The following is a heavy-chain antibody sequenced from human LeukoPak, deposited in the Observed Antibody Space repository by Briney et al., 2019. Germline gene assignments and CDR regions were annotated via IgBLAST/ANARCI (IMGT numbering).Heavy chain of an antibody. CDR1: GFTFSSYS. Sequence: GGSLRLSCAASGFTFSSYSMNWVRQAPGKGLEWVSYISSSSSTIYYADSVKGRFTISRDNAKNSLYLQMNSLRAEDTAVYYCARMAVLRFLEWPGPFDYWGQGTLVTVSS. CDR2: ISSSSSTI. J-gene: IGHJ4*02. CDR3: ARMAVLRFLEWPGPFDY. V-gene: IGHV3-48*01. D-gene: IGHD3-3*01.